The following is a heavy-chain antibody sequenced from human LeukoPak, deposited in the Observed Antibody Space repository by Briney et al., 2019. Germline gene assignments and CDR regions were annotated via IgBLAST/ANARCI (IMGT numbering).Heavy chain of an antibody. Sequence: PAGALSLTCAASGFTLTDYTLNWVAQAPGKGLEWFSVISGSGGNTYYADSVKGRFTISRDNSKNTLSVQMNSLRAEDTAVYYCAKLTGPGIVGTTRLEYFHHWGQGTLVTVSP. V-gene: IGHV3-23*01. CDR1: GFTLTDYT. CDR2: ISGSGGNT. CDR3: AKLTGPGIVGTTRLEYFHH. J-gene: IGHJ1*01. D-gene: IGHD1-26*01.